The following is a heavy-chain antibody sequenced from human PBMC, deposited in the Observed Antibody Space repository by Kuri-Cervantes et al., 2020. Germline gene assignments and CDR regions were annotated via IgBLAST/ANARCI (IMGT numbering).Heavy chain of an antibody. CDR2: IKHDGSEK. D-gene: IGHD2-15*01. CDR3: AKARLGYCSGGSCYLHYFDY. Sequence: GESLKISCAAPVFTSTNSWMTWVRQAPGKGLEWVANIKHDGSEKYYLDSVKGRFTISRDNSKNTLYLQMNSLRAEDTAVYYCAKARLGYCSGGSCYLHYFDYWGQGTLVTVSS. V-gene: IGHV3-7*01. J-gene: IGHJ4*02. CDR1: VFTSTNSW.